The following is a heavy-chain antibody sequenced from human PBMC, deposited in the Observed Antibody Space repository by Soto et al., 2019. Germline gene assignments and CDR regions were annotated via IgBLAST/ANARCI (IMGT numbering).Heavy chain of an antibody. Sequence: GGSLRLSCAASGFTFSNAWMSWVRQAPGKGLEWVGRIKSKTDGGTTDYAAPVKGRFTISRDDSKNTLYLQMNSLKTEDTAVYYCTTPKYEYSSSWFYYWGQGTLVTVSS. CDR1: GFTFSNAW. D-gene: IGHD6-13*01. V-gene: IGHV3-15*01. CDR2: IKSKTDGGTT. J-gene: IGHJ4*02. CDR3: TTPKYEYSSSWFYY.